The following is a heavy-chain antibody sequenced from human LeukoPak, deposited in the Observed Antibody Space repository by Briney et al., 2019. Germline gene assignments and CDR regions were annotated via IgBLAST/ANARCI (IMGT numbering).Heavy chain of an antibody. V-gene: IGHV3-74*01. D-gene: IGHD1-14*01. CDR2: INSDGSST. Sequence: PGGSLRLSCAASGFTFSSYWMHWVRQAPGKGLVWVSRINSDGSSTSYADSVKGRFTISRDNAKNTLYLQMNSLRAEDTAVYYCAKALVGTYYYYMDVWGKGTTVTISS. J-gene: IGHJ6*03. CDR1: GFTFSSYW. CDR3: AKALVGTYYYYMDV.